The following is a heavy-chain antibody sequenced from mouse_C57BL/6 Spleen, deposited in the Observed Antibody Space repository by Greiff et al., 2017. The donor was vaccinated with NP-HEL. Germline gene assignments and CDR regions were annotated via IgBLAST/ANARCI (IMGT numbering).Heavy chain of an antibody. J-gene: IGHJ4*01. V-gene: IGHV1-5*01. CDR1: GYTFTSYW. D-gene: IGHD1-1*01. CDR2: IYPGNSDT. CDR3: TREDYYGSSYRYAMDY. Sequence: EVQLKQSGTVLARPGASVKMSCKTSGYTFTSYWMHWVKQRPGQGLEWIGAIYPGNSDTSYNQKFKGKAKLTAVTSASTADMELSSLTNEDSAVYYCTREDYYGSSYRYAMDYWGQGTSVTVSS.